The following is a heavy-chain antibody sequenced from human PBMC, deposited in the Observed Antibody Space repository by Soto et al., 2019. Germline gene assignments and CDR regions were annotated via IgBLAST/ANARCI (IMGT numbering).Heavy chain of an antibody. CDR3: ARDRRPGAFDY. CDR2: IIPVFGRA. D-gene: IGHD3-10*01. J-gene: IGHJ4*02. V-gene: IGHV1-69*01. Sequence: QVQLVQSGAEVKKPGSSVKVSCKASGGTFSSYAISWVRQAPGQGLEWMGGIIPVFGRANYAQKFQGRVTITADESTSTADMELSTLRSEYTAVYYCARDRRPGAFDYWGQGTLVTVSS. CDR1: GGTFSSYA.